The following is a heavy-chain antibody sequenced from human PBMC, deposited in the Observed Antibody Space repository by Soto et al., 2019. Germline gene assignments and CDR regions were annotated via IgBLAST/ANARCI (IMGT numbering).Heavy chain of an antibody. Sequence: QVQLVESGGGVVQPGRSLRLSCAASGFTFSSYGMHWVRQAPGKGLEWGAVISYDGSNNYYADSVKGRFTISRDNSKNTLYLQMNSLRAEDTAVYYCPKGRRSTTEYFQHWGQGTLVTVSS. V-gene: IGHV3-30*18. CDR3: PKGRRSTTEYFQH. J-gene: IGHJ1*01. CDR2: ISYDGSNN. D-gene: IGHD1-1*01. CDR1: GFTFSSYG.